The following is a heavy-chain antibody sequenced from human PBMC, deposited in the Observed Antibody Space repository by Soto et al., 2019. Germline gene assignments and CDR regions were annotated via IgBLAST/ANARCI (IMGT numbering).Heavy chain of an antibody. J-gene: IGHJ5*02. CDR3: AKDSVKQQLVHNWFDP. Sequence: EVQLLESGGGLVQPGGSLRLSCAASGFTFSSYAMSWVRQAPGKGLEWVSAISGSGGSTYYADSVKGRFTISRDNSKNTLYLQMNSPRAEDTAVYYCAKDSVKQQLVHNWFDPWGQGTLVTVSS. CDR1: GFTFSSYA. V-gene: IGHV3-23*01. CDR2: ISGSGGST. D-gene: IGHD6-13*01.